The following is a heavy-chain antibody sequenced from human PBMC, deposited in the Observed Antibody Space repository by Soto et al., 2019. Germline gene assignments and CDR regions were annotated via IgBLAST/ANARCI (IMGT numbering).Heavy chain of an antibody. D-gene: IGHD3-16*01. Sequence: EVQLVESGGGLVQPGGSLRLSCAASGFTFSNYWMHWVRQAPGKGLVWVSRINFDESTTTYADSVQGRFTISRDNAKNTLYLPLNSLRAEDTAIYYCVTGGQTAGHVYHFDDWGQGTLVTVSS. CDR2: INFDESTT. CDR3: VTGGQTAGHVYHFDD. V-gene: IGHV3-74*01. J-gene: IGHJ4*02. CDR1: GFTFSNYW.